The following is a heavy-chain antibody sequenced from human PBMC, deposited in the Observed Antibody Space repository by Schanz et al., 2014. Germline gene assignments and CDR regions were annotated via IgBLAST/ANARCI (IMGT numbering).Heavy chain of an antibody. CDR2: ITPSVGIA. J-gene: IGHJ3*02. D-gene: IGHD3-22*01. CDR3: ARDIQYHYDTSGPVGAFDI. V-gene: IGHV1-69*09. Sequence: QVQLVQSGAEVKKPGASVKVSCKASGYTLTNFAINWVRQAPGQGLEWMGRITPSVGIANYAHKFQGRVTIIADKSTNTVYMELSNLRSDDTAVYYCARDIQYHYDTSGPVGAFDIWGQGTVVTVSS. CDR1: GYTLTNFA.